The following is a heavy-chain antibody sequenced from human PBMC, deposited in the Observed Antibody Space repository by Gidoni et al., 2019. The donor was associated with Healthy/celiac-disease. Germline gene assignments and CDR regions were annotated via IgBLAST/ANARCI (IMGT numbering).Heavy chain of an antibody. CDR2: INPSGGST. Sequence: QVQLVQSGAEVKKPGASVKVSCKASGYTFTSYYMHWVRQAPGQGLEWMGIINPSGGSTSYAQKVQGRVTMTRDTSTSTVDMELSSLRSEDTAVYDCARDEAGITGTTKDWGQGTLVTVSS. CDR1: GYTFTSYY. CDR3: ARDEAGITGTTKD. D-gene: IGHD1-20*01. J-gene: IGHJ4*02. V-gene: IGHV1-46*03.